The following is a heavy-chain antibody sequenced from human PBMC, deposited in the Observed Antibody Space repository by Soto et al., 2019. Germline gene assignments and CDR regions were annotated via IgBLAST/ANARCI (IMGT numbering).Heavy chain of an antibody. CDR2: ISSGSSFI. V-gene: IGHV3-21*01. D-gene: IGHD3-10*01. CDR1: GFTFTNYS. CDR3: ASWSGSGADY. J-gene: IGHJ4*02. Sequence: EVQLVESGGGLVKPGGSLRLSCAASGFTFTNYSINWFRQAPGKGLERVSSISSGSSFISYAASVKGRFTISRDNAKNSVYLQMNSLRAEDTALYYCASWSGSGADYWGQGTLVTVSS.